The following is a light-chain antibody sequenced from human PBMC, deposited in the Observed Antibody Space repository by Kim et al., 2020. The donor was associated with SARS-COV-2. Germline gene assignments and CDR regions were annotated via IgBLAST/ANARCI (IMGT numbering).Light chain of an antibody. CDR1: ERLTGW. CDR3: QQANSFPWT. CDR2: VTS. V-gene: IGKV1-12*01. J-gene: IGKJ1*01. Sequence: DIQLTQSPSFVSESVGDRVTITCRASERLTGWLAWYQQKPGKAPKLLIYVTSRLQTGVPSRFSGSGSGTDFTLTIDNLQPDDFATYVCQQANSFPWTFGQGNKVDIK.